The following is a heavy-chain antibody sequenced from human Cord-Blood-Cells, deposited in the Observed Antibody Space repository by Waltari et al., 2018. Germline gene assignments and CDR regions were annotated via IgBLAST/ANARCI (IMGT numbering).Heavy chain of an antibody. CDR1: GGSLRSSNW. CDR2: IYHSWST. D-gene: IGHD2-15*01. J-gene: IGHJ5*02. Sequence: QVQLQESGPGLVKPSGTRSLTCAVSGGSLRSSNWRSWVRQPPGTGPGWIGEIYHSWSTNYNPSLKSRVTISVDNSKNQFSLKLSSVTAADTAVYYCARRGLNLSGGSRPSLNNWFDPWGQGTLVTVSS. V-gene: IGHV4-4*02. CDR3: ARRGLNLSGGSRPSLNNWFDP.